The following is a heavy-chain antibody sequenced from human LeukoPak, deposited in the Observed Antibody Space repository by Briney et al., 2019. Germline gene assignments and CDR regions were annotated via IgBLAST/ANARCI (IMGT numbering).Heavy chain of an antibody. D-gene: IGHD6-13*01. Sequence: GGSLRLSCAASGFTFSDYYMSWIRQAPGKGLEWVAFIRYDGSNKYYADSVKGRFTISRDNSKNTLYLQMNSLRAEDTAVYYCARVYSSSIQYYYYYYMDVWGKGTTVTVSS. V-gene: IGHV3-30*02. CDR2: IRYDGSNK. CDR1: GFTFSDYY. CDR3: ARVYSSSIQYYYYYYMDV. J-gene: IGHJ6*03.